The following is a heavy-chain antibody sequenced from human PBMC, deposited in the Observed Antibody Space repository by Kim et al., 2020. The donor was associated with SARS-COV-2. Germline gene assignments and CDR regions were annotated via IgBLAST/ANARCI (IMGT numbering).Heavy chain of an antibody. J-gene: IGHJ4*02. V-gene: IGHV3-21*01. CDR3: ARGGLWELDYFDY. D-gene: IGHD1-26*01. Sequence: YADSVKGRFTISRDNAKNSLYLQMNSLRAEDTAVYYCARGGLWELDYFDYWGQGTLVTVSS.